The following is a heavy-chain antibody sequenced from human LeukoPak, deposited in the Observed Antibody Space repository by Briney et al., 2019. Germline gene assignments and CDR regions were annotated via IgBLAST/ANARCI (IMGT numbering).Heavy chain of an antibody. Sequence: GGSLRLSCAASRFSFNSYVMSWVRQAPGKGLECVSGISATGDNTYYADSVKGRFTISRDNSKNTLYLQMNSLRVEDTAVYYCAKETSSGNFVTIDCWGQGTLVTVSS. CDR1: RFSFNSYV. V-gene: IGHV3-23*01. J-gene: IGHJ4*02. CDR3: AKETSSGNFVTIDC. D-gene: IGHD1-26*01. CDR2: ISATGDNT.